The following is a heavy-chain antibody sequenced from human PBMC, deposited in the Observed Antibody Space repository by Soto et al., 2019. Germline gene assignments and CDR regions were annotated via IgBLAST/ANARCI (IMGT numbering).Heavy chain of an antibody. J-gene: IGHJ3*01. CDR3: VRDPHERGRGAFDV. CDR1: GGSISSGDYY. V-gene: IGHV4-31*03. CDR2: IYYNGNT. D-gene: IGHD1-1*01. Sequence: QVQLQESGPGLVKPSQTLSLTCTVSGGSISSGDYYWYWIRQHPGKDLEWIGYIYYNGNTYYNPSLKSRVTISVDTSKNQFSLKLSSVTAADSAFYYCVRDPHERGRGAFDVWGHGTMVTVSS.